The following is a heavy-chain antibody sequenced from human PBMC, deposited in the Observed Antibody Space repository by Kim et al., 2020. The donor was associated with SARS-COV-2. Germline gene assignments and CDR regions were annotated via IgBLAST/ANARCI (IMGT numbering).Heavy chain of an antibody. Sequence: TNYHPSRKSRVTITVDTSKNQFSLKLSSVTAADTAVYYCARYGDYVYFDYWGQGTLVTVSS. D-gene: IGHD4-17*01. CDR3: ARYGDYVYFDY. V-gene: IGHV4-34*01. J-gene: IGHJ4*02. CDR2: T.